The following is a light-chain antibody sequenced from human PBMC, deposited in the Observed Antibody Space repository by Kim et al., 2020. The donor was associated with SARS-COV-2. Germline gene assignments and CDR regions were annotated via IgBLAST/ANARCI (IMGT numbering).Light chain of an antibody. CDR3: SSYTGTTTLYV. J-gene: IGLJ1*01. V-gene: IGLV2-14*03. CDR1: SSDVGAYDY. Sequence: QSITISCTGTSSDVGAYDYVSWFKQLPGKAPQLVIYDVSFRPSGISNRLSGSKSGNTASLTISGLRTEDEADYFCSSYTGTTTLYVFGTGTKVTVL. CDR2: DVS.